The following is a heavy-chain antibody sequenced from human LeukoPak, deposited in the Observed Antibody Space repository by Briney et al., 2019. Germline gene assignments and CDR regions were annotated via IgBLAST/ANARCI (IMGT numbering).Heavy chain of an antibody. CDR1: GASLSTSSYF. D-gene: IGHD2-21*01. Sequence: KASETLSLTCSVSGASLSTSSYFWGWIRQPPGKGLEWIANIHYLGIAHYNPSLKSRVTISMDTSKNHFSLKLSSVTAADTAVYFCARDVVPDYWGQGTVVIVSS. CDR2: IHYLGIA. CDR3: ARDVVPDY. V-gene: IGHV4-39*02. J-gene: IGHJ4*02.